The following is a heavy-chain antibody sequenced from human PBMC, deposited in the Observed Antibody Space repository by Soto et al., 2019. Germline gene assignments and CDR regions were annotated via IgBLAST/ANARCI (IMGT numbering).Heavy chain of an antibody. CDR3: TKDGDSADYGY. CDR2: IIPMFPTT. CDR1: GVTFSKFI. J-gene: IGHJ4*02. V-gene: IGHV1-69*06. D-gene: IGHD2-21*01. Sequence: GASVKVSCKASGVTFSKFIMTWVRQAPGQGLEWMGGIIPMFPTTNYAQKFKGRLTIYADKSTGTAYMEMTSLRSEDTAVYYCTKDGDSADYGYWGQGTLVTVSS.